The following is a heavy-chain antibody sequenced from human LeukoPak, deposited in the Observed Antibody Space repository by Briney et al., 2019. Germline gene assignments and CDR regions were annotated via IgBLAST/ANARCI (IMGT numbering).Heavy chain of an antibody. V-gene: IGHV4-31*03. CDR1: GGSISSGDHY. CDR2: THYSGNA. J-gene: IGHJ2*01. D-gene: IGHD3-3*01. CDR3: ARAILTPSGFVWHFDL. Sequence: SETLSLTCTVSGGSISSGDHYWSWIRQHPGKGLEWIGNTHYSGNAYYNPSLKSRVTISVDTSKSQFSLKLSSVTAADTAVYYCARAILTPSGFVWHFDLWGRGTLVTVSS.